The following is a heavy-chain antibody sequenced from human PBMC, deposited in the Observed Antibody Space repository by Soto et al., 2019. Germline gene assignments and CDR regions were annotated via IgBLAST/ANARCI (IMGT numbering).Heavy chain of an antibody. Sequence: ESGGAVVQPGGSLRLSCAASGFTFDDYTMHWVRQAPGKGLEWVSLVSWDGAGTYYADSVKGRFTISRDNSKHSLFLEMNSLRIEDTALYYCAKDIDSDAMVYFESWGLGTLVTVSS. CDR1: GFTFDDYT. D-gene: IGHD2-21*01. V-gene: IGHV3-43*01. CDR3: AKDIDSDAMVYFES. J-gene: IGHJ4*02. CDR2: VSWDGAGT.